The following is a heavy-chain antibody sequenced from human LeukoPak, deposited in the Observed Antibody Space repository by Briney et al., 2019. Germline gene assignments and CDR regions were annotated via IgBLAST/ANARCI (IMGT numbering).Heavy chain of an antibody. V-gene: IGHV4-34*01. CDR2: INHSGST. CDR3: ARRMGEDGITGVDTAIYGKLWFDP. J-gene: IGHJ5*02. CDR1: GGSFSGYY. Sequence: PSETLSLTCAVYGGSFSGYYWSWIRQPPGKGLEWIGEINHSGSTNYNPSLKSRVTISVDTSKNQFSLKLSSVTAADTAVYYCARRMGEDGITGVDTAIYGKLWFDPWGQGTLVTVSS. D-gene: IGHD5-18*01.